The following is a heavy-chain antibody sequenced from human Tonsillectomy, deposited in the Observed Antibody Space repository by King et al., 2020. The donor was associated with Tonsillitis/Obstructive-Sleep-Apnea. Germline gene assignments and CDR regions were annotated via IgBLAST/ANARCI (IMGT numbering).Heavy chain of an antibody. CDR2: IYYSGST. J-gene: IGHJ5*02. V-gene: IGHV4-39*01. Sequence: QLQESGPGLVKPSETLSLTCTVSGGSISSSSYYWGWIRQPPGKGLEWIGSIYYSGSTYYNPSLKSLVTISVDTSKNQFSLKLSSVTAADTAVYYCATLKSLYNWFDPWGQGTLVTVSS. CDR3: ATLKSLYNWFDP. CDR1: GGSISSSSYY.